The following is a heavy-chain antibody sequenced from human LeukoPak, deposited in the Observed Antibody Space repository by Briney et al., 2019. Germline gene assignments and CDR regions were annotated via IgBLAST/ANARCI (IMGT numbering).Heavy chain of an antibody. V-gene: IGHV1-24*01. J-gene: IGHJ6*02. CDR1: GYTRTDYY. Sequence: ASVRLSCKPSGYTRTDYYIHWVRQAPGQGLEWMGVFNPEDGETFYAQTFQGRFTMTEDTSTDTAYMELSSLRSEDTAVYYCATDVVPAARARLRYVYYYGMDVWGQGTTVTVSS. CDR3: ATDVVPAARARLRYVYYYGMDV. CDR2: FNPEDGET. D-gene: IGHD2-2*01.